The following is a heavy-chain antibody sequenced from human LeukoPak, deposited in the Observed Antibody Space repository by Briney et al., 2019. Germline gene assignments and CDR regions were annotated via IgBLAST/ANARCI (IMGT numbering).Heavy chain of an antibody. CDR1: GFTFSSHA. CDR3: ARCRGYYYNMDV. D-gene: IGHD3-10*01. CDR2: ISSSGGRT. V-gene: IGHV3-23*01. J-gene: IGHJ6*03. Sequence: PGGSLRLSCAASGFTFSSHAMNWVRQGPGKGVEWVSAISSSGGRTYYADSVEGRFTISRDRSKNTLNLQMKSLRVEDTAVYFRARCRGYYYNMDVWGKGTTVTVSS.